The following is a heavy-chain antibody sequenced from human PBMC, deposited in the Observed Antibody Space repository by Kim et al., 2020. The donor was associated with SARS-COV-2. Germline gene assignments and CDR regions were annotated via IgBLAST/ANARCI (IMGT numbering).Heavy chain of an antibody. CDR1: GYTFTNNA. CDR2: INTDTGNP. V-gene: IGHV7-4-1*02. D-gene: IGHD3-16*02. Sequence: ASVKVSCKASGYTFTNNAISLVRQAPGQGLEWMGWINTDTGNPTYAQAFTRRFVFSVDTSVTTAYLQISSLEAEDTALYYCARVIWGTYRYTDSWGQGTLVTVSS. CDR3: ARVIWGTYRYTDS. J-gene: IGHJ4*02.